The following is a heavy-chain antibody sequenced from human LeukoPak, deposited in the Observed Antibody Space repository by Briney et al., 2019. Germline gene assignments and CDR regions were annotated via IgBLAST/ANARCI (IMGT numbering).Heavy chain of an antibody. V-gene: IGHV3-48*03. CDR1: GFTFSSYE. CDR2: ISSSGSTI. CDR3: ASQYYYGSGSYYPAFDI. D-gene: IGHD3-10*01. J-gene: IGHJ3*02. Sequence: GGSLRLSCAASGFTFSSYEMNWVRQAPGKGLEWVSYISSSGSTIYYADSVKGRFTISRDNAKNSLYLQMNSLRAEDTAVYYCASQYYYGSGSYYPAFDIWGQGTMVTVSS.